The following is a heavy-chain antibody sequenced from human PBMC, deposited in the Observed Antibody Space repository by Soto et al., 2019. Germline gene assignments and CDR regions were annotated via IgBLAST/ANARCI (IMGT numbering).Heavy chain of an antibody. J-gene: IGHJ4*02. CDR2: IYYSGST. CDR3: ARDYNSFMDY. Sequence: SETLSLTCTVSGGSVSSGSYYWSWIRQPPGKGLEWIGYIYYSGSTNYNPSLKSRVTISVDTSKNQFSLKLSSVTAADTAVYYCARDYNSFMDYWGQGTLVTVSS. CDR1: GGSVSSGSYY. V-gene: IGHV4-61*01. D-gene: IGHD3-22*01.